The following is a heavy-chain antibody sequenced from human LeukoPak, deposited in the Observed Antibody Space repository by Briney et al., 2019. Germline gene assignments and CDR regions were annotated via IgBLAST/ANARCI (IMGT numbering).Heavy chain of an antibody. CDR2: INHSGST. J-gene: IGHJ6*03. D-gene: IGHD1-1*01. Sequence: PSETLSLTCAVYGGSFSGYYWSWIRQPPGKGLEWIGEINHSGSTNYNPSLKSRVTIPVDTTKNLFSLRLRSVTAADTAVYFCARGRVSSSTWYSTYYYYFYMDVWGKGTTVTVSS. CDR1: GGSFSGYY. V-gene: IGHV4-34*01. CDR3: ARGRVSSSTWYSTYYYYFYMDV.